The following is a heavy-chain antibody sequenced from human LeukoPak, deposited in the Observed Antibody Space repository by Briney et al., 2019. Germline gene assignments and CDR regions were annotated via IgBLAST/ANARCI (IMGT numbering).Heavy chain of an antibody. CDR1: GGSISSGGYY. Sequence: SQTLSLTCTVSGGSISSGGYYWSWIRQHPGKGLEWIGYIYYSGSTYYNPSLKSRVTISVDTSKNQFSLKLSSVTAADTAVYYCASSNTATTLRSYGMDVWGQGTTVTVSS. CDR2: IYYSGST. V-gene: IGHV4-31*03. J-gene: IGHJ6*02. CDR3: ASSNTATTLRSYGMDV. D-gene: IGHD4-17*01.